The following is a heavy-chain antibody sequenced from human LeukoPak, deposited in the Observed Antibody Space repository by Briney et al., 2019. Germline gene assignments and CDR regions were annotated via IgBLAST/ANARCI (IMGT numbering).Heavy chain of an antibody. V-gene: IGHV4-34*01. J-gene: IGHJ6*02. CDR3: ARVFYYYYGMDV. Sequence: SETLSLTCAVYGGSFSGYYWSWIRQPPGKGLEWIGEINHSGSTNCNPSLKSRVTISVDTSKNQFSLKLSSVTAADTAVYYCARVFYYYYGMDVWGQGTTVTVSS. CDR2: INHSGST. CDR1: GGSFSGYY.